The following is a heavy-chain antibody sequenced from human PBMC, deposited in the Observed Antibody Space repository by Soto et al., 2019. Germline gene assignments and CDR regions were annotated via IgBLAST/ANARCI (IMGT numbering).Heavy chain of an antibody. V-gene: IGHV4-34*01. J-gene: IGHJ5*02. CDR2: INHSGST. Sequence: SETLSLTCAVYGGSFSGYYWSWIRQPPGKGLGWIGEINHSGSTNYNPSLKSRVTISVDTSKSQFSLKLSSVTAADTAVYYCARNWFDPWGQGTLVTVSS. CDR3: ARNWFDP. CDR1: GGSFSGYY.